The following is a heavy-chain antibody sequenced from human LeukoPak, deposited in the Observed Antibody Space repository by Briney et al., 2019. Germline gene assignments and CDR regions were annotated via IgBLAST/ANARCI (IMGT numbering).Heavy chain of an antibody. D-gene: IGHD5-12*01. CDR1: GGSFIGYY. CDR3: ARAYNGYDYP. J-gene: IGHJ5*02. CDR2: VNHSGTT. V-gene: IGHV4-34*01. Sequence: SETLSLTCAVYGGSFIGYYWSWIRQTPGKGLEWIGEVNHSGTTNYNPSLKSRVTISVDMSKNQFSLKVTSVTAADTALYYCARAYNGYDYPWGQGTLVTVSS.